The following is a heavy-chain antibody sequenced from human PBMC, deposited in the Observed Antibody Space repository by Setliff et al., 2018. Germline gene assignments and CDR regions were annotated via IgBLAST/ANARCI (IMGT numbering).Heavy chain of an antibody. V-gene: IGHV3-74*03. J-gene: IGHJ6*02. CDR2: VNDDGSSA. CDR1: GFTFSSYW. CDR3: ARAYYGTVNGYSSYYGLDV. D-gene: IGHD3-9*01. Sequence: GGSLRLSCAASGFTFSSYWMHWVRQDPGKGLVWVSRVNDDGSSAMYADSVKGRFTMSRDNAKNTLYLQRNSLRAEDTAVYYCARAYYGTVNGYSSYYGLDVWGQGTTVTVSS.